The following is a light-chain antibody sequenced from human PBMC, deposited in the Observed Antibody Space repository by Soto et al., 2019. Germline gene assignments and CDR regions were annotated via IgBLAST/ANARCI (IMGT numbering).Light chain of an antibody. Sequence: QSVLTQVASVSGSPGQSITISCTGTSSDVGTFNLVSWYQQHPGKAPRPMIYEVIKRPSGVSNRFSGSKSGNTASLTISGLQAEDEADYYCCSYAGSSVYVFGTGTRSP. V-gene: IGLV2-23*02. CDR3: CSYAGSSVYV. CDR1: SSDVGTFNL. J-gene: IGLJ1*01. CDR2: EVI.